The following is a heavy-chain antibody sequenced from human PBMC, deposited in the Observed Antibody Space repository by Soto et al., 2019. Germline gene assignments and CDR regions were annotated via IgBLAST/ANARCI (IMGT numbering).Heavy chain of an antibody. CDR1: GFTFSNYG. V-gene: IGHV3-23*01. CDR2: ISGSGADT. D-gene: IGHD3-22*01. J-gene: IGHJ4*02. CDR3: AKGSPDSRGYHFFFDY. Sequence: EVQLLESGGGLVQPGGSLRLSCAASGFTFSNYGMSWVRQAPGKGLEWVSAISGSGADTNYADSVKGRFTISRDNSKHALLLQMKSLRAEDTAVYYCAKGSPDSRGYHFFFDYWGQGTLVTVSS.